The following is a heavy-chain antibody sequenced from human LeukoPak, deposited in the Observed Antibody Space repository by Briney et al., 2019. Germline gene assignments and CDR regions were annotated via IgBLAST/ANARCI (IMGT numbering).Heavy chain of an antibody. CDR1: GVTLSTYA. D-gene: IGHD6-19*01. J-gene: IGHJ6*03. CDR2: MSYDVSNK. CDR3: ARAGWSAVEGKDYYYYYYMDV. Sequence: CLRPSPAPSGVTLSTYAMHRVRQAPGQGLGWVAVMSYDVSNKYYADSVKGRFTTSSDNSKNTLYLQMNSLRAEDTAVYDCARAGWSAVEGKDYYYYYYMDVGGKGTTVTVSS. V-gene: IGHV3-30*04.